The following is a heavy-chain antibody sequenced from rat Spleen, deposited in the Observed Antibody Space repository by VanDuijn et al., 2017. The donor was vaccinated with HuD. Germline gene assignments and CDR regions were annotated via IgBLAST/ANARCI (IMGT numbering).Heavy chain of an antibody. Sequence: QLQESGPGLVKPSQSLSLTCSVTAYSITSTYRWTWIRKFPGNKLEWMGCINSAGSTNYNPSLKSRISITRDTSKNQFFLQVNSVTTEDTATYYGAREREYYYRGLDYWGQGVMVTVSS. D-gene: IGHD1-2*01. J-gene: IGHJ2*01. V-gene: IGHV3-3*01. CDR1: AYSITSTYR. CDR3: AREREYYYRGLDY. CDR2: INSAGST.